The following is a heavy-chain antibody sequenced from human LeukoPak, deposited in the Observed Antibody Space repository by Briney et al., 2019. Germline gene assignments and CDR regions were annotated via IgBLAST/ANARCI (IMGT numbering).Heavy chain of an antibody. CDR1: GFTFSNYA. CDR3: ASVVRPGYFFYYGLGV. J-gene: IGHJ6*02. V-gene: IGHV3-23*01. CDR2: ISSNGDNI. Sequence: GGSLRLSCAASGFTFSNYAMSWVRQAPGKGLEWVSAISSNGDNIYYADSVKGRFTISRDNSKNTLYLQINSLRAEDTALYFCASVVRPGYFFYYGLGVWGRGATVTVSS.